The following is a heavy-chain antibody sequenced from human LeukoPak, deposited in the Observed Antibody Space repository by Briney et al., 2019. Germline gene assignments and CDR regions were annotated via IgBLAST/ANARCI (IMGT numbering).Heavy chain of an antibody. CDR3: VRLLGGYFAGNTFDI. V-gene: IGHV4-39*02. J-gene: IGHJ3*02. CDR2: IYYSGST. Sequence: PSETLSLTCTVSGGSISSISYYWGWIRQPPGKGLEWIGSIYYSGSTYYNPSLKSRVTMSVDTSKDHFSLNLSSVTATDTAVYFCVRLLGGYFAGNTFDIWGQGTVVSVSS. CDR1: GGSISSISYY. D-gene: IGHD3-9*01.